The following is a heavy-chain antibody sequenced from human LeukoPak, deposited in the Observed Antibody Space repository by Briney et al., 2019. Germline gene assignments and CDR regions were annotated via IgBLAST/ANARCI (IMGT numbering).Heavy chain of an antibody. CDR2: ITSSSSTI. Sequence: PGGSLRLSCAASGFTFSTYTMNWVRQAPGKGLEWVSYITSSSSTIYYADSVKGQFTISRDNAKNSLYLQMNSLRAEDTAVYYCARWIDWDDFWSGYSTPRNYFDYWGQGTLVTVSS. J-gene: IGHJ4*02. D-gene: IGHD3-3*01. CDR1: GFTFSTYT. CDR3: ARWIDWDDFWSGYSTPRNYFDY. V-gene: IGHV3-48*01.